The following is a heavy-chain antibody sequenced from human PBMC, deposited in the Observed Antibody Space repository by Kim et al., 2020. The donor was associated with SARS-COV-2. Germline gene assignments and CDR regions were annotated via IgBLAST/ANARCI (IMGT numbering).Heavy chain of an antibody. Sequence: SETLSLTCTVSGGSISSYYWSWIRQPPGKGLEWIGYIYYSGSTNYNPSLKSRVTISVDTSKNQFSLKLSSVTAADTAVYYCARGGDGYNPFDYWGQGTLVTVSS. CDR1: GGSISSYY. CDR2: IYYSGST. J-gene: IGHJ4*02. CDR3: ARGGDGYNPFDY. D-gene: IGHD5-12*01. V-gene: IGHV4-59*01.